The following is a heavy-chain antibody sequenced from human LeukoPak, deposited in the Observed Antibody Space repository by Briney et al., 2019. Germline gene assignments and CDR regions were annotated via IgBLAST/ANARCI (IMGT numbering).Heavy chain of an antibody. J-gene: IGHJ6*03. V-gene: IGHV3-33*01. CDR3: ARVTVTTETYYYYYMDV. D-gene: IGHD4-17*01. CDR2: IWYDGSNK. Sequence: PGRSLRLSCAASGFTFSSYGMHWVRQASGKGLEWVAVIWYDGSNKYYADSVKGRFTISRDNSKNTLYLQMNSLRAEDTAVYYCARVTVTTETYYYYYMDVWGKGTTVTVSS. CDR1: GFTFSSYG.